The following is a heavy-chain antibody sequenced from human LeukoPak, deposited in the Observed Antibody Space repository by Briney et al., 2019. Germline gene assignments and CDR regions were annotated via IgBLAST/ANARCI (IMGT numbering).Heavy chain of an antibody. CDR3: ARGSSGYDLPDY. CDR2: IYYSGST. V-gene: IGHV4-59*01. D-gene: IGHD5-12*01. Sequence: PSETLSLTCTVSGGSISSYYWSWIRQPPGKGLEWIGYIYYSGSTNYNASLKSRVTISVDTSKNQFSLKLSSVTAADTAVYFCARGSSGYDLPDYWGQGTLSPSPQ. CDR1: GGSISSYY. J-gene: IGHJ4*02.